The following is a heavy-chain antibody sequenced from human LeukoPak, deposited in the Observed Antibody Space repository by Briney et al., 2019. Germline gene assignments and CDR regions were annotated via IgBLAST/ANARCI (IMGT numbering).Heavy chain of an antibody. CDR2: IYYSGST. Sequence: PSQTLSLTCTVSSGSISSGDYYWSWIRQPPGKGLEWIGYIYYSGSTYYNPSLKSRVTISVDTSKNQFSLKLSSVTAADTAVYYCARVRDYGDYVYWFDPWGQGTLVTVSS. CDR1: SGSISSGDYY. D-gene: IGHD4-17*01. J-gene: IGHJ5*02. CDR3: ARVRDYGDYVYWFDP. V-gene: IGHV4-30-4*01.